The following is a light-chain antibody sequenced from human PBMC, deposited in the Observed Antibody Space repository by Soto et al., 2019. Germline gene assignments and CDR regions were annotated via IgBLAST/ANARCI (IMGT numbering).Light chain of an antibody. V-gene: IGKV2-24*01. CDR2: MIS. Sequence: DFVMTQTPLSSPVTLGQPASISCRSSQSLVHSDGNSYLSWLHQRPGQPPRLLTYMISNRFSGVPDRFSGSGAGTDFTLKISRVEPEDVGVYYCMQATQPYTCGRGTKLEIK. J-gene: IGKJ2*01. CDR1: QSLVHSDGNSY. CDR3: MQATQPYT.